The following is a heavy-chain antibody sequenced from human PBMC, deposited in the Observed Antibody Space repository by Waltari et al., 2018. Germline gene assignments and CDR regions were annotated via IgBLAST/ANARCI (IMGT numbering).Heavy chain of an antibody. Sequence: QVQLVQSGAEVKKPGSSVKVSCKASGGTFSSYALSWVRQGPGQGLEWMGGIIPILGIANYAQKFQGRVTITADESTSTAYMELSSLRSEDTAVYYCARSLVVAATRDYYYMDVWGKGTTVTVSS. V-gene: IGHV1-69*04. CDR1: GGTFSSYA. D-gene: IGHD2-15*01. CDR2: IIPILGIA. J-gene: IGHJ6*03. CDR3: ARSLVVAATRDYYYMDV.